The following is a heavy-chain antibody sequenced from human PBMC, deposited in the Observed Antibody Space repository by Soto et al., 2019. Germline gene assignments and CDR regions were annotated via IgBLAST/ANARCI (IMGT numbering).Heavy chain of an antibody. CDR3: ARGGADSSGYYYHPLDY. V-gene: IGHV3-48*03. J-gene: IGHJ4*02. D-gene: IGHD3-22*01. Sequence: GGSLRLSCAASGFTFSSYEMNWVRQAPGKGLEWVSYISHSGNTIYYADSVKGRFTISRDNAKNSLYLQMNSLRAEDTAVYYCARGGADSSGYYYHPLDYWGQGTLVTVPS. CDR2: ISHSGNTI. CDR1: GFTFSSYE.